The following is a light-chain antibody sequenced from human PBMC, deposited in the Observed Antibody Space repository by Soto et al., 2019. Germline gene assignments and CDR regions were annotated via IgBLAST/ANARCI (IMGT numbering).Light chain of an antibody. CDR2: GNS. CDR1: SSNIGTGSD. Sequence: QSALTQPPSVSGAPGQRVTISCTGSSSNIGTGSDVHWYQQLPGTAPKLLIYGNSNRPSGVPDRFSGSFSGTSASLAITGLQAEDEADYYCQSYDSSLSSPYVFGTGTKVTVL. V-gene: IGLV1-40*01. J-gene: IGLJ1*01. CDR3: QSYDSSLSSPYV.